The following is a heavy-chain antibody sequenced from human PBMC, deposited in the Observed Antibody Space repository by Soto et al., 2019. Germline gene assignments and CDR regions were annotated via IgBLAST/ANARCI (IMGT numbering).Heavy chain of an antibody. CDR3: ARLRPDTAPYGIDY. J-gene: IGHJ4*02. Sequence: SGESLKISCKGSGYSFHSYWIGWVRQMPGTGLEWMGIIYPGDSDTRYRPSFQGQVTISADKSISTAYLQWSSLKASDTAMYYCARLRPDTAPYGIDYWGQGTLVTVSS. D-gene: IGHD5-18*01. V-gene: IGHV5-51*01. CDR1: GYSFHSYW. CDR2: IYPGDSDT.